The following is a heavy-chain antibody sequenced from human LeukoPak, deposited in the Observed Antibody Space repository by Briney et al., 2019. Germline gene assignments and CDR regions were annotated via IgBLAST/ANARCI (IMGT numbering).Heavy chain of an antibody. CDR3: ARDLATVAAPYFDY. V-gene: IGHV1-2*02. D-gene: IGHD4-23*01. J-gene: IGHJ4*02. CDR1: GYTFTGDF. Sequence: ASVKVSCKASGYTFTGDFLHWVRQAPGQGLEWMGWINPNSGGTNYAQKFQGRVSVTRDTSISTVYMELSRLTYDDTAVYYCARDLATVAAPYFDYWGQGALVTVSS. CDR2: INPNSGGT.